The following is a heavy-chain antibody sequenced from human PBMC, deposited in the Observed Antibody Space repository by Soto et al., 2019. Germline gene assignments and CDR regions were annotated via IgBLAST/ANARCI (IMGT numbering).Heavy chain of an antibody. J-gene: IGHJ5*02. V-gene: IGHV4-34*01. CDR3: DVYDLLIADGIDWFGP. CDR1: GGSFSGFY. Sequence: SETLSLTCAVYGGSFSGFYWNWIRQPPGKGLEWIGEINHSGGTKYNPSLERRVTISVDMSKNQFSLRLSSVTAADTAVYFCDVYDLLIADGIDWFGPWGQGTLVTVSS. CDR2: INHSGGT. D-gene: IGHD3-9*01.